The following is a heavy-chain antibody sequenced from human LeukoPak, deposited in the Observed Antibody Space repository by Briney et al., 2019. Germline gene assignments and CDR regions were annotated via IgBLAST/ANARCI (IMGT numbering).Heavy chain of an antibody. CDR1: GGSISSSRSY. D-gene: IGHD3-10*02. Sequence: SETLSLTCSVSGGSISSSRSYWGWIRQSPGKGLEWIGSIYYNGDTYYNPSLKSRVTISVDTSKNHFSLNMDSVTAADTALYYCARGLFGGYVFKYYFDQWGQGTLVTVSS. V-gene: IGHV4-39*07. J-gene: IGHJ4*02. CDR2: IYYNGDT. CDR3: ARGLFGGYVFKYYFDQ.